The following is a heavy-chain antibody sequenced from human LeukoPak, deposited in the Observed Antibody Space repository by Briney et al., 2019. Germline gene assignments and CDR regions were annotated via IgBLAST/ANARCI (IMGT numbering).Heavy chain of an antibody. CDR2: IRSKANSYAT. Sequence: GGSLRLSCAASGFTFSGSAMHWVRQASGKGLEWVGRIRSKANSYATAYAASVKGRFTISRDDSKNTAYLQMNSLKTEDTAVYYCTRVSAPFIAAERYYYYYYMDVWGKGTTVTVSS. V-gene: IGHV3-73*01. D-gene: IGHD6-13*01. CDR1: GFTFSGSA. CDR3: TRVSAPFIAAERYYYYYYMDV. J-gene: IGHJ6*03.